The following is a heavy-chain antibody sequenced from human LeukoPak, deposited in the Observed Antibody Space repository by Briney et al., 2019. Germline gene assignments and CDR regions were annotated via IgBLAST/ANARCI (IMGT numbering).Heavy chain of an antibody. CDR1: GGSIRDYY. Sequence: SETLSLTCSVSGGSIRDYYWSWIRQPPGKGLEWIGYMFHTGNSKDNPSLKSRLTMSVDTSENRFSLKLSSVTAADTAVNFCARKNDYGDYFDAFDMWGRGTMVTVSS. CDR2: MFHTGNS. J-gene: IGHJ3*02. V-gene: IGHV4-59*01. CDR3: ARKNDYGDYFDAFDM. D-gene: IGHD4-17*01.